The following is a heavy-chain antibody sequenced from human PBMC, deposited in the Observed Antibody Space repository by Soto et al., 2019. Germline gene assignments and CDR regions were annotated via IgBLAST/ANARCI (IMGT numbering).Heavy chain of an antibody. Sequence: SGTLSLTCAAYGGSFSSYYLDWIRQPPGKGLEWIEEINPDGATNYSPSLRGRVTITIDTSRNQFSLKLSSVTAAETAVYYCARGQRSDPCFDYWGQGALVTVSS. V-gene: IGHV4-34*01. CDR3: ARGQRSDPCFDY. J-gene: IGHJ4*02. CDR1: GGSFSSYY. CDR2: INPDGAT.